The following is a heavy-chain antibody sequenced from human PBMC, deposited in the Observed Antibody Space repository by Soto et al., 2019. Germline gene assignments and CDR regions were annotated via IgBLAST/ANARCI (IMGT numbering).Heavy chain of an antibody. Sequence: VVLVESGGGLVSPGGSLRLSCVASGFRFSEHSMNWVRQAPGKGLQWISYISSNSEKTYYADSVKGRFTVSRDNAKNALFLQMNSLRYDDTATYYCARLPKGRLVTAWGQGARVTVSS. CDR3: ARLPKGRLVTA. D-gene: IGHD2-21*02. CDR1: GFRFSEHS. J-gene: IGHJ4*02. V-gene: IGHV3-48*02. CDR2: ISSNSEKT.